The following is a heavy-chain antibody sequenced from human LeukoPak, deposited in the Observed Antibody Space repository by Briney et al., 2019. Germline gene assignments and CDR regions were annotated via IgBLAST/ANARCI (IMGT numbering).Heavy chain of an antibody. J-gene: IGHJ4*02. Sequence: SETLSLTCAVYGGSFSGYYWSWIRQPPGKGLEWIGEINHSGSTNYNPPLKSRVTISVDTSKNQFSLKLSSVTAADTAVYYCARGRYYYGSGSYYKPDGGYWGQGTLVTVSS. CDR1: GGSFSGYY. CDR3: ARGRYYYGSGSYYKPDGGY. D-gene: IGHD3-10*01. CDR2: INHSGST. V-gene: IGHV4-34*01.